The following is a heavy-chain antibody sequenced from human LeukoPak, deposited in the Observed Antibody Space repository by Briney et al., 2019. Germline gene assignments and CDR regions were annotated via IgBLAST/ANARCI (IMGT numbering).Heavy chain of an antibody. CDR1: GDSISSYY. V-gene: IGHV4-59*08. CDR3: ARHGANRQQLVMAFDI. CDR2: IYYSRST. Sequence: SETLSLSCTVSGDSISSYYWSWIRQPPGKGLEWTGYIYYSRSTNYNPSLKSRVTISIDTSKNQFSLKLNSMTAADTAVYYCARHGANRQQLVMAFDIWGQGTMVTVSS. J-gene: IGHJ3*02. D-gene: IGHD6-13*01.